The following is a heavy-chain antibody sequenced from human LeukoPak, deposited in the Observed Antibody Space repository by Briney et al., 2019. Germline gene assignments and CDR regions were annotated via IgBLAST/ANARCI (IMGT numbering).Heavy chain of an antibody. CDR2: IYWDEDK. CDR3: ARSPYYDILTGSRGTFDY. J-gene: IGHJ4*02. D-gene: IGHD3-9*01. Sequence: SGPTLVKPTQTLTLTCTFSGFSFSTSGVGVGWIRQPPGKALEWLAVIYWDEDKRYRPSLKNRLTITKDTSKNQVVLTMTNMDPVDTATYYCARSPYYDILTGSRGTFDYWGRGILVTVSS. V-gene: IGHV2-5*02. CDR1: GFSFSTSGVG.